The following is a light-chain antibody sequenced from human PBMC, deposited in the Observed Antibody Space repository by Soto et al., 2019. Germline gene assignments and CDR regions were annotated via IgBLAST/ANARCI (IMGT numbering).Light chain of an antibody. Sequence: QSVLTQPPSVSAAPGQKVTISCSGSSSDIGVNHVSWYQQFPGTAPKLLIYENNKRLPGIPDRFSGSKSGTSATLVITGLQTGDDADYYCGIWDRSQRRVFGTGTKLTVL. CDR1: SSDIGVNH. J-gene: IGLJ1*01. CDR3: GIWDRSQRRV. V-gene: IGLV1-51*02. CDR2: ENN.